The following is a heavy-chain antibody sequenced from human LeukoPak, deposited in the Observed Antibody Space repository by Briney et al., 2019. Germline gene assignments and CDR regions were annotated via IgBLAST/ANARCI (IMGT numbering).Heavy chain of an antibody. Sequence: PSETLSLTCTVSGGSINGYFWNWIRQPPGKGLEWIGSIYHSGSTYYNPSLKSRVTISVDTSKNQFSLKLSSVTAADTAVYFCARLRSSASGVGDYWGQGTLVTVSS. J-gene: IGHJ4*02. CDR3: ARLRSSASGVGDY. V-gene: IGHV4-59*04. D-gene: IGHD6-6*01. CDR2: IYHSGST. CDR1: GGSINGYF.